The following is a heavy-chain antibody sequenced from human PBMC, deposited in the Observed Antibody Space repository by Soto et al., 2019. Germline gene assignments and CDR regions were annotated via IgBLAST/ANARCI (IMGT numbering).Heavy chain of an antibody. V-gene: IGHV3-33*01. J-gene: IGHJ4*02. CDR1: GFTFSNYG. Sequence: QVPLVESGGDVVQPGRSLRLSCTTSGFTFSNYGMHWARQAPGKGLEWVAAILSDGSNKYYADSVKGRFTISRDNSKNTLYLQMNSLRAEDTAVYYCAGGTYFFDYCGKGTLVTVSS. CDR3: AGGTYFFDY. D-gene: IGHD1-26*01. CDR2: ILSDGSNK.